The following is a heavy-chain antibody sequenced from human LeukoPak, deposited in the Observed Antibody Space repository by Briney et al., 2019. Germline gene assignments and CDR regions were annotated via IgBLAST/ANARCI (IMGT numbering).Heavy chain of an antibody. CDR3: ARGYQLLWDYDY. CDR1: GGSISSSSYY. V-gene: IGHV4-39*07. D-gene: IGHD2-2*01. Sequence: SETLSLTCTVSGGSISSSSYYWGWIRQPPGKGLVWIGSIYYSGSTYYSPSLKSRVTISVDTSKNQFSLKLSSVTAADTAVYYCARGYQLLWDYDYWGQGTLVTVSS. J-gene: IGHJ4*02. CDR2: IYYSGST.